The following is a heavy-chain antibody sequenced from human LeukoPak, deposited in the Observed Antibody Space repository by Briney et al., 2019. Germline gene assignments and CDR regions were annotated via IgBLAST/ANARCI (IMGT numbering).Heavy chain of an antibody. CDR2: ISSSSSYT. Sequence: PGVSLRLSCAASGFSFDDYPMHWVRQAPGKGLEWVSYISSSSSYTNYADSVKGRFTISRDNAKNSLYLQMNSLRAEDTAVYYCARVGQWLVQDYYYYYGMDVWGQGPRSPSP. J-gene: IGHJ6*02. V-gene: IGHV3-11*05. CDR1: GFSFDDYP. D-gene: IGHD6-19*01. CDR3: ARVGQWLVQDYYYYYGMDV.